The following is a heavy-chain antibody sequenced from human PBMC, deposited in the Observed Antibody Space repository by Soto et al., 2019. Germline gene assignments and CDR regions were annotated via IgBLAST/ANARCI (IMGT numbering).Heavy chain of an antibody. D-gene: IGHD5-12*01. CDR2: IYYSGST. CDR1: GGSISSSSYY. V-gene: IGHV4-39*01. CDR3: ASPSHRGYDSPHRI. J-gene: IGHJ4*02. Sequence: SETLSLTCTVSGGSISSSSYYWGWIRQPPGKGLEWIGSIYYSGSTYYNPSLKGRVTISVDTSKNQFSLKLSSVTAADTAVYYCASPSHRGYDSPHRIWGQGTLVTVSS.